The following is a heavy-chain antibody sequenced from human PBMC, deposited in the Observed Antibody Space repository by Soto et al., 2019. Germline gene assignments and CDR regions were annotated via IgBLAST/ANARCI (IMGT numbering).Heavy chain of an antibody. D-gene: IGHD6-13*01. Sequence: EVQLLESGGGLVQPGGSLRLSCAASGFTFSSYAMRWVRQAPGKGLEWVSAVSGSGGSTYYADSMKGRFTISRDNSKNTLYLQMNSLRAEDTAVSYCARRGPGTYFDYWGQGTRVTVSS. J-gene: IGHJ4*02. V-gene: IGHV3-23*01. CDR2: VSGSGGST. CDR1: GFTFSSYA. CDR3: ARRGPGTYFDY.